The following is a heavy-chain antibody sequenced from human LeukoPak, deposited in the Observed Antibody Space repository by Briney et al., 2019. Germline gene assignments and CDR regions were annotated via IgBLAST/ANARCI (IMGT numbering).Heavy chain of an antibody. V-gene: IGHV4-39*07. Sequence: PSETLSLTCTVSGGSISSSSYYWGWIRQPPGKGLEWIGSIYYTGGTYYNPSLKSRLTISVDTSKNQFSLKLSSVTAADTAVYYCARALPEIGLFYYYYMDVWGKGTTVTISS. D-gene: IGHD2/OR15-2a*01. CDR1: GGSISSSSYY. CDR3: ARALPEIGLFYYYYMDV. CDR2: IYYTGGT. J-gene: IGHJ6*03.